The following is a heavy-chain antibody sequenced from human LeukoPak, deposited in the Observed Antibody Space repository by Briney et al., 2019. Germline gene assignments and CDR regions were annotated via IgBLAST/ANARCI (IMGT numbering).Heavy chain of an antibody. D-gene: IGHD6-19*01. V-gene: IGHV1-46*01. Sequence: GASVKVSCKASGYTFTSYYMHWVRQAPGQGLEWMGITNPSGGSTSYAQKFQGRVTMTRDMSTSTVYMELSSLRSEDTAVYYCARSSGWYFYFDYWGQGTLVTVSS. CDR3: ARSSGWYFYFDY. CDR1: GYTFTSYY. J-gene: IGHJ4*02. CDR2: TNPSGGST.